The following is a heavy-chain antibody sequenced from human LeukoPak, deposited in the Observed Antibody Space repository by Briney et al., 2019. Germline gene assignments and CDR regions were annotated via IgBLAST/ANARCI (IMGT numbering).Heavy chain of an antibody. CDR3: ARDFVLWFGELTQSFDY. CDR1: GYTFTSYG. Sequence: ASVKVSCKASGYTFTSYGISWVRQAPGQGLEWMGWISAYNGNTNYAQKLQGRVTMTTDTSTSTAYMELRSLRSDDTAVYYCARDFVLWFGELTQSFDYWGQGTLVTVSS. V-gene: IGHV1-18*01. J-gene: IGHJ4*02. CDR2: ISAYNGNT. D-gene: IGHD3-10*01.